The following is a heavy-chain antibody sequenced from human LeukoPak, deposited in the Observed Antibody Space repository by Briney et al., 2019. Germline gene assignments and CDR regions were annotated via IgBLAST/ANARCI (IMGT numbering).Heavy chain of an antibody. J-gene: IGHJ4*02. CDR2: INHSGST. Sequence: SETLSLTCAVYGGSFSGYYWSWIRQPPGKGLEWIGEINHSGSTNYNPSLKSRVTISVDTSKNQFSLKLSSVTAADTAVYYCARDRWVATISQHFDYWGQGTLVTVSS. V-gene: IGHV4-34*01. D-gene: IGHD5-12*01. CDR3: ARDRWVATISQHFDY. CDR1: GGSFSGYY.